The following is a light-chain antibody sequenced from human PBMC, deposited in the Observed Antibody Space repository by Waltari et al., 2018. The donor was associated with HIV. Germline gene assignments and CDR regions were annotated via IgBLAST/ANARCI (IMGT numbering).Light chain of an antibody. Sequence: YELTQAPSVSVSPGQKATITCSGDQLGDKFVSWYQHKPGQSPVLIIYQDVKRPSGIPERFSGSSSGKTGTLTISDTQAPDEADYYCQVWDSDTLVFGGGTKLTVL. CDR2: QDV. J-gene: IGLJ2*01. CDR1: QLGDKF. V-gene: IGLV3-1*01. CDR3: QVWDSDTLV.